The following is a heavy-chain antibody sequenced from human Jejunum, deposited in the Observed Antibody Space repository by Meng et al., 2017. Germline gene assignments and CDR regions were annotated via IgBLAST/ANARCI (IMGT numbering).Heavy chain of an antibody. D-gene: IGHD2/OR15-2a*01. J-gene: IGHJ4*02. V-gene: IGHV3-30*01. CDR3: VRKYDNDDYYFGN. CDR1: GFTFSNYA. Sequence: GESLKISCAGSGFTFSNYAMHWVRQAPGKGLEWVSIISYDGSNKYYADSVKGRFTISRDNTKNTLYLQMNSLGAEDTTVYYCVRKYDNDDYYFGNWGQGTLVTVSS. CDR2: ISYDGSNK.